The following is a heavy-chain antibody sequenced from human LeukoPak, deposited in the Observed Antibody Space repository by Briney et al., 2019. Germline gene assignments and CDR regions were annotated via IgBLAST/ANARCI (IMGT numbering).Heavy chain of an antibody. Sequence: GGSLRLSCAASGFTFSDYGMHWVRQAPGKGLEWVAFIRNDGSSYYHADSVKGRFTISRDNSKNTLYLQMNSLRAEDTAVYYCANWGQYCSSTSCLSAFDIWGQGTMVTVSS. CDR1: GFTFSDYG. D-gene: IGHD2-2*01. CDR2: IRNDGSSY. V-gene: IGHV3-30*02. CDR3: ANWGQYCSSTSCLSAFDI. J-gene: IGHJ3*02.